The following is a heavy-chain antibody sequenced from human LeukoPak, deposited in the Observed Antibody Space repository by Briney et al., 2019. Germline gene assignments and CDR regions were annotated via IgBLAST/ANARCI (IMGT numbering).Heavy chain of an antibody. Sequence: SETLSLTCTVSGGSVSSSAYYWGWIRQPPEKGLEWIGNIYYSGSTYYNPSLKSRVTISIDTSKNQFSLKLSSVTAADTAVYYCASPSVQWPWGYYYYMDVWGKGTTVTISS. J-gene: IGHJ6*03. CDR2: IYYSGST. CDR1: GGSVSSSAYY. CDR3: ASPSVQWPWGYYYYMDV. D-gene: IGHD6-19*01. V-gene: IGHV4-39*07.